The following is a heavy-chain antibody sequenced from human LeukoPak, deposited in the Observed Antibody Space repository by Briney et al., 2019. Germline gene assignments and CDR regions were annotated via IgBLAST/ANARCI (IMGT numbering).Heavy chain of an antibody. D-gene: IGHD3-16*01. V-gene: IGHV3-7*01. J-gene: IGHJ4*02. CDR3: AKDAQGVSLLSYFDY. CDR1: GFTFSSYW. CDR2: IKQDGSEK. Sequence: PGGALRLSCAASGFTFSSYWMSWVRQAPGKGLEWVANIKQDGSEKYYVDSVKGRFTISRDNAKNSLYLQMNSLRAEDTAVYYCAKDAQGVSLLSYFDYWGQGTLVTVSS.